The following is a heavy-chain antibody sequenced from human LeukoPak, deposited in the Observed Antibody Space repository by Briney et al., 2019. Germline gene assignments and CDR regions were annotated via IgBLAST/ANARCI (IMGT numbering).Heavy chain of an antibody. D-gene: IGHD4-17*01. J-gene: IGHJ4*02. CDR2: LKEDGSEK. CDR1: GFTFSSYW. Sequence: GGSEKRLCAASGFTFSSYWMGWVRHARGKGLEWVDNLKEDGSEKYYVDYVKGRFTISRDNAKTSLYLQMNSLRAEDTAVYYCARDYGDYWGQGTLVTVSS. CDR3: ARDYGDY. V-gene: IGHV3-7*01.